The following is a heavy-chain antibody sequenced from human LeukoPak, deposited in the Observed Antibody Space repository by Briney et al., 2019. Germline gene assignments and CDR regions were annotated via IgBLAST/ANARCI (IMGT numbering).Heavy chain of an antibody. Sequence: PSETLSLTCTVSGGSISSSSYYWGWIRQPPGKGLEWIGSIYYSGSTYYNPPLKSRVTISVDTSKNQFSLKLSSVTAADTAVYYCARLGFGVDPYYYYYMDVWGKGTTVTVSS. CDR3: ARLGFGVDPYYYYYMDV. D-gene: IGHD3-3*01. V-gene: IGHV4-39*01. CDR1: GGSISSSSYY. J-gene: IGHJ6*03. CDR2: IYYSGST.